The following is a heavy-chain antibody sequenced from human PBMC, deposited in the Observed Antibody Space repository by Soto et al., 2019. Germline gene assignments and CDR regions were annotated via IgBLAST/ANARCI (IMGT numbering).Heavy chain of an antibody. CDR2: FHYSGSI. CDR1: GGSISTDHYH. D-gene: IGHD2-21*02. V-gene: IGHV4-30-4*01. J-gene: IGHJ6*02. Sequence: QVQLQESGPGLVRPSQTLSLTCTVSGGSISTDHYHWTWIRQAPGKGLEWIGYFHYSGSIQFNPSLQSRVSMSVDTSKNLFSLRLSSVTAADTAVYFCAREDDGGDRDYYGLDVWGQGTTVTVSS. CDR3: AREDDGGDRDYYGLDV.